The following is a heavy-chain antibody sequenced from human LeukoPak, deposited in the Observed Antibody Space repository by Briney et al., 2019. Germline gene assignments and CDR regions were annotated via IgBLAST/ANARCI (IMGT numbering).Heavy chain of an antibody. Sequence: PGGSLRLSCAASGFTFSSYAMSWVRQAPGKGLEWVSAISGSGGSTYYADSVKGRFTISRDNSKNTLYLQMNSLRAEDTAVYYCAEDRVWFGERNPFDYWGQGTLVTVSS. J-gene: IGHJ4*02. CDR2: ISGSGGST. CDR3: AEDRVWFGERNPFDY. V-gene: IGHV3-23*01. D-gene: IGHD3-10*01. CDR1: GFTFSSYA.